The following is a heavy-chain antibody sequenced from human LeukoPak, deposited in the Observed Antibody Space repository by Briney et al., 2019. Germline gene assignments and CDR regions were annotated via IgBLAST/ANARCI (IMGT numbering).Heavy chain of an antibody. Sequence: PGGSLRLSCAASGFTFSSYGMRWVRQAPGKGLEWVAFIRYDGSNKYYADSVKGRFTISRDNSKNTLYLQMNSLRAEDTAVYYCAKGLRFLEWSVIDYWGQGTLVTVSS. CDR2: IRYDGSNK. CDR3: AKGLRFLEWSVIDY. D-gene: IGHD3-3*01. V-gene: IGHV3-30*02. J-gene: IGHJ4*02. CDR1: GFTFSSYG.